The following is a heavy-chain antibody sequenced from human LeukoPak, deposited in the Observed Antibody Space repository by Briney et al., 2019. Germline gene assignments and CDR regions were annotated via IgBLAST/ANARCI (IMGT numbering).Heavy chain of an antibody. CDR2: IIPILGIA. Sequence: ASVKVPCTASGGTLSIYTISWVRQAPGQGLEWMGRIIPILGIANYAQKFQGRVTITADKSTSTAYMELSSLRSEDTAVYYCAKTLGSESYSSAHYGMDVWGQGTTVTVSS. V-gene: IGHV1-69*02. CDR1: GGTLSIYT. CDR3: AKTLGSESYSSAHYGMDV. D-gene: IGHD1-26*01. J-gene: IGHJ6*02.